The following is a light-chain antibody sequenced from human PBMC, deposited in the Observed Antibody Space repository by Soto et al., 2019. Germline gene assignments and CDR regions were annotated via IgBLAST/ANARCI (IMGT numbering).Light chain of an antibody. CDR3: QSYDSSLSVV. Sequence: QSVLTQPPSVSGAPGQRVTISCTGSSSNIGAGYDVHWYQQLPGTAPKLLIYGNSNRPSGVPDRFSGSKSGTSASLAMTGLQAEDEADYYCQSYDSSLSVVFGGGTKVTVL. J-gene: IGLJ2*01. V-gene: IGLV1-40*01. CDR2: GNS. CDR1: SSNIGAGYD.